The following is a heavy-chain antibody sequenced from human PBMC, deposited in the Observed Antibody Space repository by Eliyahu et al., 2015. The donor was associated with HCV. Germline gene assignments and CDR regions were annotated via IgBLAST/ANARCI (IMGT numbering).Heavy chain of an antibody. D-gene: IGHD5-12*01. CDR2: IWYDGSNE. Sequence: QVQLVESGGGVVQPGRSLRLSCAASGFIFSAYGMHWVRQAPGKGLEWVAVIWYDGSNENYADSVKGRFTISRDNSKNTVYLQMNSLRVDDTAVYYCASPTIDEVDAFDMWGQGTMVTVSS. CDR1: GFIFSAYG. J-gene: IGHJ3*02. V-gene: IGHV3-33*01. CDR3: ASPTIDEVDAFDM.